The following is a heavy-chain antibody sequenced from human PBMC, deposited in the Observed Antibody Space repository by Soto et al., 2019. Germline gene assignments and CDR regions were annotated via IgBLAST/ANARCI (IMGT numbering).Heavy chain of an antibody. CDR3: AKGSIVATINYYYYGMDV. Sequence: GGSLRLSCAASGFTFSSYAMSWVRQAPGKGLEWVSAISGSGGSTYYADSLKGRFTNSRDNSKNTLYLQMNSLRAEDTAVYYCAKGSIVATINYYYYGMDVWGQGTTVTVSS. J-gene: IGHJ6*02. V-gene: IGHV3-23*01. CDR1: GFTFSSYA. CDR2: ISGSGGST. D-gene: IGHD5-12*01.